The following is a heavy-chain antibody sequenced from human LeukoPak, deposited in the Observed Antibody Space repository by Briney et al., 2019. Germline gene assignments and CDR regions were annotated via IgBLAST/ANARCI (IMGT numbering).Heavy chain of an antibody. CDR1: GGSFSGYY. Sequence: SETLSLTCAVYGGSFSGYYWSWIRQPPGKGLEWIGEINHSGSTNYNPSLKSRVTISVDTSKNQFSLKLSSVTAADTAVHYCARGRDSSGSSYDAFDIWGQGTMVTVSS. D-gene: IGHD3-22*01. J-gene: IGHJ3*02. V-gene: IGHV4-34*01. CDR3: ARGRDSSGSSYDAFDI. CDR2: INHSGST.